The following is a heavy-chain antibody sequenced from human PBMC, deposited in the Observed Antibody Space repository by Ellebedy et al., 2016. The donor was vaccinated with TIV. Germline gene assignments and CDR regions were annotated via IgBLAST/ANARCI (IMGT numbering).Heavy chain of an antibody. D-gene: IGHD5-18*01. V-gene: IGHV3-30-3*01. J-gene: IGHJ6*02. CDR1: GFTFSSYA. CDR2: ISYDGSNK. Sequence: GGSLRLXXAASGFTFSSYAMHWVRQAPAKGREWVAVISYDGSNKYYADSVKGRFTISRENSKNTLYLQMNSLRAEDTAVYYCARVHVDTAMGDYYYGMDVWGQGTTVTVSS. CDR3: ARVHVDTAMGDYYYGMDV.